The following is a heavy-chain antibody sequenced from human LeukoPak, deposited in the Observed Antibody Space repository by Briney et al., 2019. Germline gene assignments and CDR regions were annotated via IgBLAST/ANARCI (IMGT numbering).Heavy chain of an antibody. D-gene: IGHD3-22*01. CDR2: ISGSGGST. CDR1: GFTFSSYA. Sequence: QAGGSLRLSCAASGFTFSSYAMSWVRQAPGKGLEWVSAISGSGGSTYYADSVKGRFTISRDNSKNTLYLQMNSLRAEDTAVYYCAKDYDSSGYYTTWGQGTLVTVSS. J-gene: IGHJ5*02. CDR3: AKDYDSSGYYTT. V-gene: IGHV3-23*01.